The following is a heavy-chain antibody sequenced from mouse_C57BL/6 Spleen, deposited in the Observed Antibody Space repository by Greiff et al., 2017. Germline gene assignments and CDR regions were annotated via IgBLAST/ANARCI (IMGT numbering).Heavy chain of an antibody. J-gene: IGHJ3*01. CDR3: ARGGGYGNYDWFAY. D-gene: IGHD2-1*01. CDR2: ISYDGSN. Sequence: VQLKESGPGLVKPSQSLSLTCSVTGYSITSGYYWNWIRQFPGNKLEWMGYISYDGSNNYNPSLKNRISITRDTSKNQFFLKLNSVTTEDTATYYCARGGGYGNYDWFAYWGQGTLVTVSA. CDR1: GYSITSGYY. V-gene: IGHV3-6*01.